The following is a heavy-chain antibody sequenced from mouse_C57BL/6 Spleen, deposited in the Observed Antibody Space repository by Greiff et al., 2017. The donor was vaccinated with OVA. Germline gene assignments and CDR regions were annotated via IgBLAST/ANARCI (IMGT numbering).Heavy chain of an antibody. Sequence: QVQLQQSGPGLVQPSQSLSISCTVSGFSFTSYDVNWVRQSPGKGLEWLGEIWSGGSTDYNAAFISRLSISKDNSKSQVFLKRNRLQADDTAIYYCARSPLADAMDYWGQGTSVTVSS. CDR1: GFSFTSYD. J-gene: IGHJ4*01. CDR3: ARSPLADAMDY. V-gene: IGHV2-2*01. CDR2: IWSGGST.